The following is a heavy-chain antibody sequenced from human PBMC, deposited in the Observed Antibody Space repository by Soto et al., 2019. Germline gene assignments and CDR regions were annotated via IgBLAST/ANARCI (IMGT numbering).Heavy chain of an antibody. CDR2: LNESGGT. J-gene: IGHJ1*01. CDR1: GGSFSGYY. CDR3: ARARGGVQD. D-gene: IGHD3-10*01. V-gene: IGHV4-34*01. Sequence: QVQLQQWGAGLLKPSETLSLTCAVYGGSFSGYYWSWIRQPPGKGLEWIGELNESGGTNYNASLKSRVRISGDASKNQFSLNLNFVTAADTAVYYCARARGGVQDWAQGILVTVSS.